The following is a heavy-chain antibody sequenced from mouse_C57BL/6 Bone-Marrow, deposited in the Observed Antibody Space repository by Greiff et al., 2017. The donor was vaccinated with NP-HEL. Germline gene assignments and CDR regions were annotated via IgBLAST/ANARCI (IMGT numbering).Heavy chain of an antibody. CDR1: GYAFSSSW. J-gene: IGHJ4*01. CDR3: AGYYYGSNYAMDY. V-gene: IGHV1-82*01. D-gene: IGHD1-1*01. CDR2: IYPGDGDT. Sequence: QVQLQQSGPELVKPGASVKISCKASGYAFSSSWMNWVKQRPGKGLEWIGRIYPGDGDTNYNGKFKGKATLTVNKSSSTAYMQLSSLTSEYSAVYFCAGYYYGSNYAMDYWGQGTSVTVSS.